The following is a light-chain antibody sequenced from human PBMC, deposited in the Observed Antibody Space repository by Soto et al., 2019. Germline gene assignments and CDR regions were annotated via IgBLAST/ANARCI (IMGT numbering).Light chain of an antibody. CDR3: QQSYSTPFT. V-gene: IGKV1-39*01. J-gene: IGKJ3*01. CDR1: QSISSY. Sequence: DIQMTQSPSSLSASVGDRVTITCRASQSISSYLNWYQQKPGKAPKLLIYAASSLQSGVPLRFRGSGSGTEFTLTISSLQPEDFATYYCQQSYSTPFTFGPGTKVDIK. CDR2: AAS.